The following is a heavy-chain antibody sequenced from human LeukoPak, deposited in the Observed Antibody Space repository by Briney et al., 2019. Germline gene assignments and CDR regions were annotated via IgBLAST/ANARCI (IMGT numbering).Heavy chain of an antibody. CDR3: AVHPRANTPDVDY. CDR2: IKEDGSEE. Sequence: GGSLRLSCAASEFSFSSYWMSWVRQIPGKGLEWVANIKEDGSEEYYVDSVKGRFTISRDNAKNSLYLQMNSLRVEDTAVYYCAVHPRANTPDVDYWGQGTLVTVSS. D-gene: IGHD2-2*02. CDR1: EFSFSSYW. V-gene: IGHV3-7*01. J-gene: IGHJ4*02.